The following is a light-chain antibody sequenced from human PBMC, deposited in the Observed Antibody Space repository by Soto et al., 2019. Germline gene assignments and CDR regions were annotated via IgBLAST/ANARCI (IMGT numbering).Light chain of an antibody. CDR3: TSYTNSSTLGV. J-gene: IGLJ1*01. Sequence: SALTHPASVSGSPGQSITISCAGTSSDVGAYNYVSWYQQHPGKAPKLMIYEVSNRPSGVSNRFSGSKSGDTASLTISGLQAEDEAAYYSTSYTNSSTLGVSETGTKVTVL. CDR1: SSDVGAYNY. CDR2: EVS. V-gene: IGLV2-14*01.